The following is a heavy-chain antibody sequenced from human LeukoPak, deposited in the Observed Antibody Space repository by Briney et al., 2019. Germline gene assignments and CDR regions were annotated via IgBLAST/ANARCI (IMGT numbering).Heavy chain of an antibody. CDR3: ARVVTATGFDY. CDR1: GYTFTGYY. CDR2: INPNSGST. D-gene: IGHD2-21*02. Sequence: VKVSCKASGYTFTGYYMHWVRQAPGQGLEWMGWINPNSGSTNYAQKFQGGVTMTRDTSISTAYMELSRLRSDDTAVYYCARVVTATGFDYWGQGTLVTVSS. J-gene: IGHJ4*02. V-gene: IGHV1-2*02.